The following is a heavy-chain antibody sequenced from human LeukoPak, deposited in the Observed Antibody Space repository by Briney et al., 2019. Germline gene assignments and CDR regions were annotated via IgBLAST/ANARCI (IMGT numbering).Heavy chain of an antibody. CDR1: GFTFSSYS. CDR3: ATHRKLPGDY. V-gene: IGHV3-21*01. J-gene: IGHJ4*02. CDR2: ISSSSSYI. D-gene: IGHD1-1*01. Sequence: GGSLRLSCAASGFTFSSYSMYWVRQAPGKGLEWVSSISSSSSYIYYADSVKGRFTISRDNAKNSLYLQMNSLRAEDTAVYYCATHRKLPGDYWGQGTLVTVSS.